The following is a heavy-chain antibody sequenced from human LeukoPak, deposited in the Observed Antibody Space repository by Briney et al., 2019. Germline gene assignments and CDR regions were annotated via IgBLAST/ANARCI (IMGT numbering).Heavy chain of an antibody. V-gene: IGHV3-30*04. J-gene: IGHJ4*02. D-gene: IGHD3-9*01. CDR2: ISYDGSNK. CDR3: AKGKLLLTGSYLDY. CDR1: GFTFSSYA. Sequence: GGSLRLSCAASGFTFSSYAMHWVRQAPGKGLEWVAVISYDGSNKYYADSVKGRFTISRDNSKNTLYLQMNSLRAEDTAVYYCAKGKLLLTGSYLDYWGQGTLVTVSS.